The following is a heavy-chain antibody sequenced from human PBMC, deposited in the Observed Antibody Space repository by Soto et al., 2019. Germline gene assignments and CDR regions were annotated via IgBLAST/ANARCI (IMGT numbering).Heavy chain of an antibody. CDR2: IWYDGSNK. CDR3: ARDLFSGYSGYIDY. Sequence: VQLVESGGGVVQPGRSLRLSCAASGFTFSSYGMHWVRQAPGKGLEWVAVIWYDGSNKYYADSVKGRFTISRDNSKNTLYLQMNSLRAEDTAVYYCARDLFSGYSGYIDYWGQGTLVTVSS. CDR1: GFTFSSYG. V-gene: IGHV3-33*01. J-gene: IGHJ4*02. D-gene: IGHD5-12*01.